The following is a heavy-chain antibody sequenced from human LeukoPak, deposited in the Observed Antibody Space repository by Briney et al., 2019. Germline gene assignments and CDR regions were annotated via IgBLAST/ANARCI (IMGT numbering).Heavy chain of an antibody. CDR1: GFTFSHYT. CDR2: ISGISDSI. D-gene: IGHD4-17*01. V-gene: IGHV3-21*01. CDR3: ARDHYGDSRYYYYMDV. J-gene: IGHJ6*03. Sequence: GGSLRLSCSASGFTFSHYTMNWVRQTPGKGLEWVSSISGISDSIHYADSVKGRFTISRDNANNSLHLQVDSLTAEDTAVYYCARDHYGDSRYYYYMDVWGKGTTVTISS.